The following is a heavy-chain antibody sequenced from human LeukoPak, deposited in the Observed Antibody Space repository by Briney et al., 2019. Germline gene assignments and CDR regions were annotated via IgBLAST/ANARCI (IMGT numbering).Heavy chain of an antibody. CDR2: INHSGST. Sequence: TSETLSLTCAVHGGSFSGYYWSWIRQPPGKGLGWIGEINHSGSTNYNPSLKSRVTISVDTSKNQFSLKLSSVTAADTAVYYCARNTYYYDSSLGYWGQGTLVTVSS. CDR3: ARNTYYYDSSLGY. J-gene: IGHJ4*02. D-gene: IGHD3-22*01. CDR1: GGSFSGYY. V-gene: IGHV4-34*01.